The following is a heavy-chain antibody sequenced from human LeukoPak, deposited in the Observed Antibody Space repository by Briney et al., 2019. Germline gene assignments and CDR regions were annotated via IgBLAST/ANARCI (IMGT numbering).Heavy chain of an antibody. J-gene: IGHJ3*01. CDR3: ARDQGDNSYGYYAIWYAFDV. Sequence: WASVKVSCKASGGXFNNYAMSWVRQAPGQGLEWMGRIVPILGIANYAQEFQGRLIITADKATSSAYMELSSLRSEDTAVYYCARDQGDNSYGYYAIWYAFDVWGQGTMVTVSS. CDR2: IVPILGIA. CDR1: GGXFNNYA. V-gene: IGHV1-69*04. D-gene: IGHD5-18*01.